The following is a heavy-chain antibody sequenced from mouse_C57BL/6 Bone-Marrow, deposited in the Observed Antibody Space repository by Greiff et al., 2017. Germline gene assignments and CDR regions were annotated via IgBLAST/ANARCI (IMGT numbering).Heavy chain of an antibody. J-gene: IGHJ3*01. CDR2: IYPGSGST. V-gene: IGHV1-55*01. CDR3: AREGIYYYGSSWFAY. D-gene: IGHD1-1*01. CDR1: GYTFTSYW. Sequence: KQPGAELVKPGASVKMSCKASGYTFTSYWITWVKQRPGQGLEWIGDIYPGSGSTNYNEKFKSKATLTVDTSSSTAYMQLSSLTSEDSAVYYCAREGIYYYGSSWFAYWGQGTLVTVSA.